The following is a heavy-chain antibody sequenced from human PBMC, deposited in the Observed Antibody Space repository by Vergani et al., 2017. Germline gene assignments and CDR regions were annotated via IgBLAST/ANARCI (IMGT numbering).Heavy chain of an antibody. CDR1: GYSISSGYY. J-gene: IGHJ4*02. CDR2: IYSTGST. D-gene: IGHD2-2*01. CDR3: ARMGGYXEGDAFRIGYFDS. V-gene: IGHV4-28*01. Sequence: QVQLQESGPGLVKPSETLPLTCAVSGYSISSGYYWGWIRQHPGKGLEWIGYIYSTGSTHHNPSLRRRINMSVDTSKNQFSLKLNSVTAADTAMYYCARMGGYXEGDAFRIGYFDSWGPGILVTVSS.